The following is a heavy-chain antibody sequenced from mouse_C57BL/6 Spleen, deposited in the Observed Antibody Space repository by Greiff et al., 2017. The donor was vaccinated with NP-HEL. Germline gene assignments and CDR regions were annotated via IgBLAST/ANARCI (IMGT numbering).Heavy chain of an antibody. CDR1: GFTFSDYG. CDR2: ISSGSSTI. CDR3: ARRSSEGAWFAY. D-gene: IGHD3-2*02. J-gene: IGHJ3*01. V-gene: IGHV5-17*01. Sequence: EVQLVESGGGLVKPGGSLKLSCAASGFTFSDYGMHWVRQAPEKGLEWVAYISSGSSTIYYADTVKGRFTISRDNAKNTLFLQMTSLRSEDTAMYYCARRSSEGAWFAYWGQGTLVTVSA.